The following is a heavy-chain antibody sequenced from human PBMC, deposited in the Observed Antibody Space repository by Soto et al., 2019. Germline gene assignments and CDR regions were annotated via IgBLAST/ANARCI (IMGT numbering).Heavy chain of an antibody. Sequence: SGPTLVNPTQTLTLTCTFSGFSLTTSGMCVTCIRQPPGKALEWLALIDWDDDKYYSTSLQTRLTISKDTSKNQVVLTMTNLDPVDTATYDCARIRTVNPTRVTSGSGYYYGMDVWGQGT. V-gene: IGHV2-70*01. CDR3: ARIRTVNPTRVTSGSGYYYGMDV. CDR1: GFSLTTSGMC. CDR2: IDWDDDK. D-gene: IGHD5-18*01. J-gene: IGHJ6*02.